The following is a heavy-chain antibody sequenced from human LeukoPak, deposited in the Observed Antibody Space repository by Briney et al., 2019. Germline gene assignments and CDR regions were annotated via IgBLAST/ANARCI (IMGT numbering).Heavy chain of an antibody. CDR1: GFSLSTSGVG. CDR3: AHSLALGYDFGTLDY. J-gene: IGHJ4*02. D-gene: IGHD5-12*01. Sequence: SGPTLLKPTQTLTLTCTFSGFSLSTSGVGVGWIRQPPGKALEWLSLIYWDDDKLYSPSLKSRLTITKDTSKNQVVLTMTNMDPVDTATYYCAHSLALGYDFGTLDYWGQGTLVTVSS. CDR2: IYWDDDK. V-gene: IGHV2-5*02.